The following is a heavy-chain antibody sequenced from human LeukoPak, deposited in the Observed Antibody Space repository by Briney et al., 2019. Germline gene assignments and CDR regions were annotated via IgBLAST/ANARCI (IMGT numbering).Heavy chain of an antibody. V-gene: IGHV3-15*01. D-gene: IGHD4-17*01. CDR3: TTVHDYGDSY. J-gene: IGHJ4*02. CDR2: IKSMTDGGTT. CDR1: EFTFSNAW. Sequence: NPGGSLRLSCAASEFTFSNAWMSWVRQAPGKGLEWVGRIKSMTDGGTTDYAAPVKGRFTISRDDSKNALYLQMNNLKTEDTAVYYCTTVHDYGDSYWGQGTLVTVSS.